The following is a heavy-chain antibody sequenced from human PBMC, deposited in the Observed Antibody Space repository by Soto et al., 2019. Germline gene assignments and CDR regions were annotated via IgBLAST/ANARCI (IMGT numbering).Heavy chain of an antibody. Sequence: PSETLSLTCSVSGGSISSSSYYWGWIRQPPGKGLEWIGSIYYSGSTYYNPSLKSRVTISVDTSKNQFSLKLSSVTAADTAVYYCASRPAYYDILTGYRGHFDYWGQGTLVTVSS. CDR2: IYYSGST. CDR1: GGSISSSSYY. D-gene: IGHD3-9*01. J-gene: IGHJ4*02. V-gene: IGHV4-39*01. CDR3: ASRPAYYDILTGYRGHFDY.